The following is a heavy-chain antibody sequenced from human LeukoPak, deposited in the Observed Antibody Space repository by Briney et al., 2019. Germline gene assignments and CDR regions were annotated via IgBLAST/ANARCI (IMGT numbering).Heavy chain of an antibody. Sequence: SETLSLTCTVSGGSISSSSYFWGWIRQPPGKGLQWIGTIHSGGSTYYNPSLKSRVTISVDTSKNQLSLNLSSVTAADTAVYYCARRGTNWGRFDYWGQGTLVTVSS. CDR1: GGSISSSSYF. CDR2: IHSGGST. D-gene: IGHD7-27*01. V-gene: IGHV4-39*01. J-gene: IGHJ4*02. CDR3: ARRGTNWGRFDY.